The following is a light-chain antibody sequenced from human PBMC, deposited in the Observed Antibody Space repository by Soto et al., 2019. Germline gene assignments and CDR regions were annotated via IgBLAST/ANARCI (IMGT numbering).Light chain of an antibody. J-gene: IGKJ2*01. CDR3: QQQGT. CDR1: EFLSSSY. V-gene: IGKV3-20*01. Sequence: EIVLTQSPGTLSLSPGERATLSCRASEFLSSSYLVWYQQKPGQAPRLLIYAASRRATGIPDRFSGSGSATEYTLTINTLEPEDCAVYDCQQQGTFGQGTKLEIK. CDR2: AAS.